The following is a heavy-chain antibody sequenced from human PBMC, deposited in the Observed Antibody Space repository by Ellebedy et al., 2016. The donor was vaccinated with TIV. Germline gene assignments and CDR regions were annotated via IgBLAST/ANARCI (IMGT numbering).Heavy chain of an antibody. D-gene: IGHD5-12*01. V-gene: IGHV4-59*08. CDR1: GASISSYY. CDR3: ASTPFSAGSGYHPHDY. J-gene: IGHJ4*02. CDR2: IYYKENT. Sequence: MPSETLSLTCTVSGASISSYYWSWIRQPPGKGLEWIGYIYYKENTNYNPSLKSRVTISVDTSKNQFSLNLNSVTAADTAVYFCASTPFSAGSGYHPHDYWGQGILVTVSS.